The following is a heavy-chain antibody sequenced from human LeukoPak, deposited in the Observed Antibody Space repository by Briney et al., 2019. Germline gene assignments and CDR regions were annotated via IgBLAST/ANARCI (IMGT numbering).Heavy chain of an antibody. D-gene: IGHD3-22*01. CDR3: AREGPNYYDSSGYPPEYFQH. CDR1: GYTFTSYG. Sequence: ASVKVSCKASGYTFTSYGISWVRQAPGQGHEWMGWISAYNGNTNYAQKLQGRVTMTTDTSTSTAYIELRSLRSDDTAVYYCAREGPNYYDSSGYPPEYFQHWGQGTLVTVSS. V-gene: IGHV1-18*01. CDR2: ISAYNGNT. J-gene: IGHJ1*01.